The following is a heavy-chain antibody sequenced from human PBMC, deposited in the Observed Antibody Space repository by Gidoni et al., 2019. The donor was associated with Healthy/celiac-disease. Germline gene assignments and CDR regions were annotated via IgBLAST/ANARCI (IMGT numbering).Heavy chain of an antibody. CDR2: ISYDGSNK. CDR1: GFTFSSYG. Sequence: QVQLVESGGGVVQPGRSLRLSCAASGFTFSSYGMHWVRQAPGKGLEWVAVISYDGSNKYYADSVKGRFTISRDNSKNTLYLQMNSLRAEDTAVYYCAKGLATPNYYYYGMDVWGQGTTVTVSS. CDR3: AKGLATPNYYYYGMDV. V-gene: IGHV3-30*18. D-gene: IGHD5-12*01. J-gene: IGHJ6*02.